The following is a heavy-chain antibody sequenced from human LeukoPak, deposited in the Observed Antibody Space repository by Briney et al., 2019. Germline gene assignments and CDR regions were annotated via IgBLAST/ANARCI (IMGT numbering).Heavy chain of an antibody. D-gene: IGHD2-2*01. J-gene: IGHJ6*03. V-gene: IGHV3-7*01. CDR1: GFTFSSYW. Sequence: TGGSLRLSCATFGFTFSSYWMTWVRQAPGKGLEWVANIKEDGGEAYYVGSVKGRFTVSRDNAKNSLYLQMNSLRVEDTAMYYCATRKCSISACRASSYRCMDDWGKGTTVTVSS. CDR3: ATRKCSISACRASSYRCMDD. CDR2: IKEDGGEA.